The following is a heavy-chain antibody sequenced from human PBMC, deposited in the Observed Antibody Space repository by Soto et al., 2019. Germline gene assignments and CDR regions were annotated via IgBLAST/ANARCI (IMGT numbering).Heavy chain of an antibody. J-gene: IGHJ4*02. V-gene: IGHV4-39*01. CDR2: VYLTGST. CDR1: GECITANGSY. D-gene: IGHD2-8*01. Sequence: PXPPLSLPSCVCGECITANGSYRAWLLQPPGKGLQWIGNVYLTGSTFSHPSLTSRVFISVDTSKNEFSLRLTSVTAADTAVYYCDRSQYTYGLLIEYSGPGTSVNVSA. CDR3: DRSQYTYGLLIEY.